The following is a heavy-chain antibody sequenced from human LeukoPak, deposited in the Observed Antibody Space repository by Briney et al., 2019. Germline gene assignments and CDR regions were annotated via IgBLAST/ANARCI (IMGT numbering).Heavy chain of an antibody. Sequence: PSESLSLTCTVSGYSISSGYYWCWIRQPPGKGVEWIGSSYHSGCTYYNPSLKSRVTISVDTSKYLFSMKLSSVTAADTAVYYCARGWELDPWGQGTLVTVSS. V-gene: IGHV4-38-2*02. CDR2: SYHSGCT. D-gene: IGHD1-26*01. CDR1: GYSISSGYY. J-gene: IGHJ5*02. CDR3: ARGWELDP.